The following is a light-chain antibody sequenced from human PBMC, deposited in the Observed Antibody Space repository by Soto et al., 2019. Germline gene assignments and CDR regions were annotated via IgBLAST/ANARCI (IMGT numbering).Light chain of an antibody. V-gene: IGLV2-14*03. CDR2: DVT. CDR3: SSYTTSSTQV. CDR1: SSDVGAYNY. Sequence: QSALTQPASVSGPLGQSIAISCTGTSSDVGAYNYVSWYQQYPGKAPKLIIYDVTNRPSGVSNRFSGSKSGDTASLTISGLQAEDEADYFCSSYTTSSTQVFGGGTKLTVL. J-gene: IGLJ2*01.